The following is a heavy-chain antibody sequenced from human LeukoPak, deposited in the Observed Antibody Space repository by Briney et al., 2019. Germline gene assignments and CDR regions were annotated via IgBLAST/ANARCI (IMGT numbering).Heavy chain of an antibody. D-gene: IGHD4-17*01. CDR1: GGSISSGGFY. V-gene: IGHV4-31*03. J-gene: IGHJ4*02. CDR2: IYYSGST. CDR3: ARDRGDYGLDY. Sequence: SETLSLTCTVSGGSISSGGFYWSWIRQHSGKGLEWVGYIYYSGSTYYNPSLKSRVTISVDTSKNQFSLKLSSVTAADTAVYYCARDRGDYGLDYWGQGTLVTVSS.